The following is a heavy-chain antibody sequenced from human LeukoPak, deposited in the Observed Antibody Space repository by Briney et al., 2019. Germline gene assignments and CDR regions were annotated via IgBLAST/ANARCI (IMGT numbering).Heavy chain of an antibody. CDR3: AKDHGYCSSTSCYTHAFDI. CDR2: IRYDGSNK. V-gene: IGHV3-30*02. J-gene: IGHJ3*02. CDR1: GFTFSSYG. Sequence: GGSLRLSCAASGFTFSSYGMHWVRQAPGKGLEWVAFIRYDGSNKYYADSVKGRFTISRDNSKNTLYLQMNSLRAEDTAVYYCAKDHGYCSSTSCYTHAFDIWGQGTMVTVSS. D-gene: IGHD2-2*02.